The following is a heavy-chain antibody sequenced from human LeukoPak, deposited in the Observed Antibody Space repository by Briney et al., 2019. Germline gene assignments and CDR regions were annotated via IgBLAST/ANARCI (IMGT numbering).Heavy chain of an antibody. CDR3: ARASGPFDI. CDR1: GFTFSSYA. Sequence: GRSLRLSCAASGFTFSSYAMHWVRQAPGKGLEWVAVIWNDGSNKYYGDSVKGRLTISRDNSKSTLYLQMNSLRAEDTAVYYCARASGPFDIWGQGTMVTVSS. CDR2: IWNDGSNK. D-gene: IGHD6-25*01. V-gene: IGHV3-33*08. J-gene: IGHJ3*02.